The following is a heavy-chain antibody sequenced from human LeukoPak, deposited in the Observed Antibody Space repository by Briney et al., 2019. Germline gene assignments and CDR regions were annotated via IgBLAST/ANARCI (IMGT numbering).Heavy chain of an antibody. Sequence: GGSLRLSCVGSGFTFRSHAMSWVRQAPEKGLECVSGIYENGGTTYYADSVKGRFSISRDNSKNTLYLQMDSLRGEGTAVYYCAKDFRIGYSAHFDYWGQGALVTVSS. D-gene: IGHD2-21*01. CDR1: GFTFRSHA. CDR2: IYENGGTT. CDR3: AKDFRIGYSAHFDY. V-gene: IGHV3-23*01. J-gene: IGHJ4*02.